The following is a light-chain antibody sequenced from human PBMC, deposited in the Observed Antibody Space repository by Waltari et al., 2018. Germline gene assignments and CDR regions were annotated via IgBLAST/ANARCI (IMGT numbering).Light chain of an antibody. V-gene: IGLV2-8*01. Sequence: QSPLTQPPSASGSPGQSVTISCTGTSSDVGGYNYAPWYQQYPDKAPKLMIYEVNKRPSGVPDRFSGSKSGNTASLTVSGLQAEDEADYYCSSYAGADTVVFGGGTKLTVL. CDR3: SSYAGADTVV. CDR1: SSDVGGYNY. J-gene: IGLJ2*01. CDR2: EVN.